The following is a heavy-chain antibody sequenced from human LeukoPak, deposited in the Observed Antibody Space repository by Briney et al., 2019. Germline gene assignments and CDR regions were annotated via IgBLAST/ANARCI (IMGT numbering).Heavy chain of an antibody. V-gene: IGHV5-51*01. CDR2: TYPDDSDT. CDR3: ARHVGIFGGGGYYDMDV. J-gene: IGHJ6*02. CDR1: GYRFTNYW. D-gene: IGHD3-3*01. Sequence: LGESLKISCKGSGYRFTNYWIAWVRQMPGKGLEWMGITYPDDSDTRYSPSFQGQVTISADKSINTAYLQWSSLKASDTAMYYCARHVGIFGGGGYYDMDVWGQGTTVTVSS.